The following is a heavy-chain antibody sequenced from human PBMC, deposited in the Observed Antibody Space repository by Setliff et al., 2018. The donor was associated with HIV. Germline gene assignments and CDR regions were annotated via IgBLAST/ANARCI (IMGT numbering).Heavy chain of an antibody. J-gene: IGHJ5*02. D-gene: IGHD2-2*01. V-gene: IGHV4-59*01. CDR1: GASISYNT. CDR2: IHHSVTT. CDR3: ARGGTSSNWFDP. Sequence: ASETLSLTCIVSGASISYNTWSWIRQPPGKGLQWIGFIHHSVTTSYNPSLKSRVTISLDTSKNQLSLKLTSVTAADTAVYYCARGGTSSNWFDPWG.